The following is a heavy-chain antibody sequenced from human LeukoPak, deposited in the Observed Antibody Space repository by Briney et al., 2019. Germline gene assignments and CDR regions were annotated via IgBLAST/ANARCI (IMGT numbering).Heavy chain of an antibody. V-gene: IGHV1-69*04. Sequence: GASVKVSCKGSGGTFSSYAISWVRQAPGQGLEWMGRIIPILGIANYAQKFQGRVTITADKSTSTAYMELSSLRSEDTAVYYCARNYDILTGSLGYWGQGTLVTVSS. D-gene: IGHD3-9*01. CDR2: IIPILGIA. CDR1: GGTFSSYA. CDR3: ARNYDILTGSLGY. J-gene: IGHJ4*02.